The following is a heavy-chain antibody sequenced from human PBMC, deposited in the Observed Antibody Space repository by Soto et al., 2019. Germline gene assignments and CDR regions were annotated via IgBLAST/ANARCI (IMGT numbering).Heavy chain of an antibody. CDR2: ISWNSGSI. V-gene: IGHV3-9*01. J-gene: IGHJ4*02. CDR3: AKASTRAGHVGY. D-gene: IGHD1-1*01. CDR1: GFTFDDYA. Sequence: GGSLRLSCAASGFTFDDYAMHWVRQAPGKGLEWVSGISWNSGSIGYADSVKGRFTISRDNAKNSLYLQMNSLRAEDTALYYCAKASTRAGHVGYWGQGTLVTVSS.